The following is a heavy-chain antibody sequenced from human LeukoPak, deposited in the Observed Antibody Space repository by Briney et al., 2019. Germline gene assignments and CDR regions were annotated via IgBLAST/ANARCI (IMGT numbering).Heavy chain of an antibody. J-gene: IGHJ5*02. Sequence: PGGSLRLSCAASGFTFSSYGMHWVRQAPGKGLEWVVVIWYDGSNKYYADSVKGRFTISRDNSKNTLYLQMNSLRAEDTAVYYCARDFFSGSYPTGGFDPWGQGTLVTVSS. V-gene: IGHV3-33*01. D-gene: IGHD1-26*01. CDR2: IWYDGSNK. CDR3: ARDFFSGSYPTGGFDP. CDR1: GFTFSSYG.